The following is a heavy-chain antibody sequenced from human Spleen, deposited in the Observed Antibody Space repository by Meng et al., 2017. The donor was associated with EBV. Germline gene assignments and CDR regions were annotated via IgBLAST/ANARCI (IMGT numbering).Heavy chain of an antibody. CDR1: GYTLITNY. CDR3: ARGTNCGGDCYYAPFDY. CDR2: INP. D-gene: IGHD2-21*01. V-gene: IGHV1-46*01. Sequence: QVLRVQFGSEVKKPGASVKVSCKASGYTLITNYIYWVRLAPGQGLEWMGMINPDRVTLTRDTSTSTVYTDLRCLRCEVRAVCYCARGTNCGGDCYYAPFDYWGQGTLVTSPQ. J-gene: IGHJ4*02.